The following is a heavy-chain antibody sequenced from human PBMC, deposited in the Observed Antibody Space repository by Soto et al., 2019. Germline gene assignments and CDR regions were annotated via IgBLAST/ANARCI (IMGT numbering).Heavy chain of an antibody. V-gene: IGHV1-8*01. CDR3: ARGHKDIVVVVAADAFDI. CDR1: GYTVTSYD. Sequence: GASVKVSCKASGYTVTSYDINWVRQATGQGLEWMGWMNPNSGNTGYAQKFQGRVTMTRNTSISTAYMELSSLRSEDTAVYYCARGHKDIVVVVAADAFDIWGQGTMVTVSS. CDR2: MNPNSGNT. D-gene: IGHD2-15*01. J-gene: IGHJ3*02.